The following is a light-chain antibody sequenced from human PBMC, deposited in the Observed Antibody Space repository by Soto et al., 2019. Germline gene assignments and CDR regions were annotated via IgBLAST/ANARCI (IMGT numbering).Light chain of an antibody. Sequence: AIQMTQFPSSLSACVGDIVTITCRASQDIKKDLGWYQQKPGKAPKLLIYAASSLESGVPSRFSGSGSGTDFTLTISSLQPEDFATYYCLQDYNYPRTFGQGTKVDIK. CDR2: AAS. V-gene: IGKV1-6*01. CDR3: LQDYNYPRT. CDR1: QDIKKD. J-gene: IGKJ1*01.